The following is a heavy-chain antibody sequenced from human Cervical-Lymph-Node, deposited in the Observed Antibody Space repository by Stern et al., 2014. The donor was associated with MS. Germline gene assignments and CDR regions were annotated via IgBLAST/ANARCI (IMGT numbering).Heavy chain of an antibody. J-gene: IGHJ4*02. CDR3: AREFNYDSSGYYFYY. Sequence: QVQLVQSGAEVKKPGSSVKVSCKASGGTFSSYGISWVRQAPGKGLEWMGGIIPIFGKGNYAQKFQGRVTITADEFTSTAYMELSSLRSEDTAVYYCAREFNYDSSGYYFYYWGQGTLVTVSS. CDR2: IIPIFGKG. D-gene: IGHD3-22*01. V-gene: IGHV1-69*01. CDR1: GGTFSSYG.